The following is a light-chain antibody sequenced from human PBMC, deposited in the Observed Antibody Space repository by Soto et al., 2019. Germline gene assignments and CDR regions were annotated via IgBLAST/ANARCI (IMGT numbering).Light chain of an antibody. CDR3: QHRHI. Sequence: EIVLTQSPATLSLSPGERDTLSCRASQSVSSYLAWYQQKPGQAPRLLIYDASNRATGIPARFSGSGSGTDFTLTISSLEPEDFSVYYCQHRHIFGQGTKLEIK. V-gene: IGKV3-11*01. CDR1: QSVSSY. CDR2: DAS. J-gene: IGKJ2*01.